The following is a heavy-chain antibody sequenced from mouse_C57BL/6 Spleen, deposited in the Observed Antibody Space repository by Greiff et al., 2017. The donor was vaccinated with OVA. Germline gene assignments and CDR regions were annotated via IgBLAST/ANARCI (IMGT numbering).Heavy chain of an antibody. Sequence: VHVKQSGPELVKPGASVKISCKASGYSFTGYYMNWVKQSPEKSLEWIGEINPSTGGTTYNQKFKAKATLTVDKSSSTAYMQLKSLTSEDSAVYYCAIITTVVYWYFDVWGTGTTVTVSS. CDR1: GYSFTGYY. J-gene: IGHJ1*03. V-gene: IGHV1-42*01. D-gene: IGHD1-1*01. CDR2: INPSTGGT. CDR3: AIITTVVYWYFDV.